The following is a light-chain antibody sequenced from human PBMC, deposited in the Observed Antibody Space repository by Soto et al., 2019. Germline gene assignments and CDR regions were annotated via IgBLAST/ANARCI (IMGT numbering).Light chain of an antibody. V-gene: IGLV2-14*03. Sequence: QSVLTQPASVSGSPGQSSTISCTGTSSDVGGYDHVSWYQQHPGKAPKLMIYDVSNRPSGVSNRFSGSKSGNTASLTISGLQAEDEGDYYCSSFTRINTYVFGTGTKVTVL. CDR3: SSFTRINTYV. CDR1: SSDVGGYDH. CDR2: DVS. J-gene: IGLJ1*01.